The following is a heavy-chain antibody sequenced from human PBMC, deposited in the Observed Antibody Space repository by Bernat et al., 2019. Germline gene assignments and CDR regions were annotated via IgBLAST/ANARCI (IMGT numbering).Heavy chain of an antibody. CDR1: GFTDSDHS. J-gene: IGHJ4*02. CDR2: IRNKANGYTT. V-gene: IGHV3-72*01. Sequence: EGQLVESGGGVAQPGGSLRLSCAASGFTDSDHSMDWVRQAPRKGLEWGGRIRNKANGYTTEYAASVKGRFTVSRDDSKNSLYLQMNSLKIDDTAVYYCVGGVAGSVFDYWGQGTLVTVSS. CDR3: VGGVAGSVFDY.